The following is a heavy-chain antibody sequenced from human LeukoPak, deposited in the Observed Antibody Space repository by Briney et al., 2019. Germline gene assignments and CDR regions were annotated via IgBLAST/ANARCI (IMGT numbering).Heavy chain of an antibody. J-gene: IGHJ1*01. CDR1: GFKISMFA. CDR2: TSFDESHK. Sequence: PGGSLRLSCAASGFKISMFAMHWVRQAPGKGLEWVAFTSFDESHKFYADSVEGRFTISRDNSKNTLYLQMNSVRPEDTAVFYCAGDRGSYFEYFHHWGQGTLVTVSS. CDR3: AGDRGSYFEYFHH. D-gene: IGHD1-26*01. V-gene: IGHV3-30-3*01.